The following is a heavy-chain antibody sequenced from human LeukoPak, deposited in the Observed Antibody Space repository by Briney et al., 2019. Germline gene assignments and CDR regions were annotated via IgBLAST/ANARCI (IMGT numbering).Heavy chain of an antibody. J-gene: IGHJ4*02. CDR3: AKGPVDLYFDY. V-gene: IGHV3-21*04. CDR1: GFTFSSYN. D-gene: IGHD3/OR15-3a*01. CDR2: ISSSSTYI. Sequence: GGSLRLSCAASGFTFSSYNMNWVRQAPGKGLEWVSSISSSSTYIYYADSMKGRFTISRDNSKNTLYLQMNSLRAEDTAVYYCAKGPVDLYFDYWGQGTLVTVSS.